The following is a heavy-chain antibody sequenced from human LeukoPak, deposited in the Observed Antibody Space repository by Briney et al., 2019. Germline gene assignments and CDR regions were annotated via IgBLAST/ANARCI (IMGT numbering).Heavy chain of an antibody. D-gene: IGHD3-22*01. V-gene: IGHV4-59*01. CDR1: GGSISSYY. J-gene: IGHJ4*02. CDR2: IYYSGST. Sequence: PSETLSLTCTVSGGSISSYYWSWIRQPPGKGLEWIGYIYYSGSTNYNPSLKSRVTISVDTSKNQFSLKLSSVTAADTAVYYCARGAYYYDSSGYGYWGQGTLVTVSS. CDR3: ARGAYYYDSSGYGY.